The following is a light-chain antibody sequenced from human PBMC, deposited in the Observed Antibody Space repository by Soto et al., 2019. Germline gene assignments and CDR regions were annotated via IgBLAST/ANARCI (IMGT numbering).Light chain of an antibody. J-gene: IGKJ1*01. CDR1: QSISSW. CDR2: DAS. CDR3: QQYNSYAWT. Sequence: LHMTQSPSPLSASAVDRVTITCRASQSISSWLAWYQQKPGKAPKLLIYDASSLQSGVPSRFSGSGSGTEFTHTISSLQPDDFATYYCQQYNSYAWTFGQGTKVDI. V-gene: IGKV1-5*01.